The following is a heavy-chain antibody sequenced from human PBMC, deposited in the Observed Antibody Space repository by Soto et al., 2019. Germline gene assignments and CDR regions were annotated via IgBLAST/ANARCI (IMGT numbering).Heavy chain of an antibody. Sequence: ASVKVSCKVSGYTLTELSMHWVRQAPGKGLEWMGGFDPEDGETIYAQKFQGRVTMTGDTSTDTAYMELSSLRSEDTAVYYCATRFGTRSWFDPWGQGTLVTVSS. CDR3: ATRFGTRSWFDP. D-gene: IGHD1-1*01. V-gene: IGHV1-24*01. CDR2: FDPEDGET. CDR1: GYTLTELS. J-gene: IGHJ5*02.